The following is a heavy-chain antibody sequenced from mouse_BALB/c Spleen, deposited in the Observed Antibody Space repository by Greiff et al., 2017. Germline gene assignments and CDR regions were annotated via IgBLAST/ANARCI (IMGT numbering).Heavy chain of an antibody. V-gene: IGHV5-6*01. CDR1: GFTFSSYG. CDR2: ISSGGSYT. Sequence: EVHLVESGGDLVKPGGSLKLSCAASGFTFSSYGMSWVRQTPDKRLEWVATISSGGSYTYYPDSVKGRFTISRDNAKNTLYLQMSSLKSEDTAMYYCARQGEGGYFDYWGQGTTLTVSS. CDR3: ARQGEGGYFDY. J-gene: IGHJ2*01.